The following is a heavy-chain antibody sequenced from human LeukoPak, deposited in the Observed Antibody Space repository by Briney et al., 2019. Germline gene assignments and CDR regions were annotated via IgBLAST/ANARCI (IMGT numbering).Heavy chain of an antibody. D-gene: IGHD5-24*01. CDR3: ARGMGGLLKRWLRWEFDY. V-gene: IGHV3-33*01. J-gene: IGHJ4*02. Sequence: GGSLRLSCAASGFTFSSYGMHWVRQAPGKGLEWVAVIWYGGSNKYYADSVKGRFTISRDNSKNTLYLQMNSLRAEDTAVYYCARGMGGLLKRWLRWEFDYWGQGTLVTVSS. CDR1: GFTFSSYG. CDR2: IWYGGSNK.